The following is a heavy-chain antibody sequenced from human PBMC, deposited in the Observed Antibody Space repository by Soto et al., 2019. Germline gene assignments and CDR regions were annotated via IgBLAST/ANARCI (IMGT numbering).Heavy chain of an antibody. V-gene: IGHV4-61*08. CDR2: VYYSGTT. Sequence: SETLSLTCTVSGGSIDSGDYYWSWIRQPPGKGLEWIGYVYYSGTTNYNPFLKSRVTLSLDKSKNQFSLKLTSVTAADTAVYSCVRVERIAVPWLDLWGQGTLVTVSS. J-gene: IGHJ5*02. D-gene: IGHD6-19*01. CDR1: GGSIDSGDYY. CDR3: VRVERIAVPWLDL.